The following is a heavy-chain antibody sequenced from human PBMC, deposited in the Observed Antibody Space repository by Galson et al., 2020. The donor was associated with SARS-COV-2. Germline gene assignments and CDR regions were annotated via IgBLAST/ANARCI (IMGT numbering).Heavy chain of an antibody. J-gene: IGHJ4*02. CDR1: GFTFSSYT. CDR3: AREDVDGGGVLYYCDY. D-gene: IGHD3-16*01. V-gene: IGHV3-30-3*01. CDR2: ISYDGSNK. Sequence: GESLKISCAASGFTFSSYTMHWVRQAPGKGLEWVAVISYDGSNKYYADSVRGRFTISRDNSKSTLYLQMNSLRTEDTAVYYCAREDVDGGGVLYYCDYWGQGALVTVSS.